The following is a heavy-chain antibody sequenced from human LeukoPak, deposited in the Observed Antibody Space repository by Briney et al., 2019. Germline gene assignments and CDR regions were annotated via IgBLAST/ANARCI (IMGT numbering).Heavy chain of an antibody. V-gene: IGHV3-33*06. CDR3: ANDLKPDYYDSSGYYYEYYFDY. J-gene: IGHJ4*02. Sequence: SGGSLRLSCAASGFGFSTYGMHWVRQAPGKGLEWVAVIWYDGSNKYYADSVKGRFTISRDNSKNTLYLQMNSLRAEDTALYYCANDLKPDYYDSSGYYYEYYFDYWGQGTLVTVSS. CDR2: IWYDGSNK. D-gene: IGHD3-22*01. CDR1: GFGFSTYG.